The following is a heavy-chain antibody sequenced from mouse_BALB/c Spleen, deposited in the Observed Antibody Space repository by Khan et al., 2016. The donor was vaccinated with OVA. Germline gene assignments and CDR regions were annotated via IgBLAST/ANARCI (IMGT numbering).Heavy chain of an antibody. Sequence: VQLQQSGPELVKPGASVKMSCKASGYTFTYYVITWVKQSTGQGLEWIGEIYPGSDNAYYNERFKGKATLTVDKSSNTTHMQLSSLTSDDSAVYFCARGDGYYVYFDYWGQGTTLTVSS. CDR2: IYPGSDNA. J-gene: IGHJ2*01. CDR3: ARGDGYYVYFDY. CDR1: GYTFTYYV. V-gene: IGHV1-81*01. D-gene: IGHD2-3*01.